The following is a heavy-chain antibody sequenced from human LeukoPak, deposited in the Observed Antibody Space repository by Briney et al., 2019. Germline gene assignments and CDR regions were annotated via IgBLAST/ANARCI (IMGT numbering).Heavy chain of an antibody. D-gene: IGHD2-15*01. CDR3: ARPSRIYCSGGSCFYYYYGMDV. Sequence: ASVKVSCKASGYTFTSYGISWVRQAPGQGLEWMGRIIPILGIANYAQKFQGRVTITADKSTSTAYMELSSLRSEDTAVYYCARPSRIYCSGGSCFYYYYGMDVWGQGTTVTVSS. CDR2: IIPILGIA. V-gene: IGHV1-69*04. CDR1: GYTFTSYG. J-gene: IGHJ6*02.